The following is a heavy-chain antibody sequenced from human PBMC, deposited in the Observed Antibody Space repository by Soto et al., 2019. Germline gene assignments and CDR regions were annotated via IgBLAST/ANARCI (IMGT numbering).Heavy chain of an antibody. CDR2: IWYDGTNK. CDR3: AVAIFGVDKYYFDY. V-gene: IGHV3-33*07. J-gene: IGHJ4*02. D-gene: IGHD3-3*01. Sequence: GGSLRLSCAASGFTFSNYGMYWVRQAPGKGLEWVAVIWYDGTNKHYAESVKGRFTISRDNSKNTLYLQMNSLRAEDTAVYYCAVAIFGVDKYYFDYWGQGTLVTVSS. CDR1: GFTFSNYG.